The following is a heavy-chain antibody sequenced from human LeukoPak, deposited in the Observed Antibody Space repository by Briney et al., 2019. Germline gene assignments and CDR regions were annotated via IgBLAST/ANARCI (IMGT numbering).Heavy chain of an antibody. Sequence: SVTVSCKASGGTFSSYAISLVRQAPGQGLEWMGRIIPIFGTANYAQKFQGRVTITTDESTSTAYMELSSLRSEDTAFYYCARQSYNDSSGPGGGALNYFDYWGQGTPVTVSS. CDR3: ARQSYNDSSGPGGGALNYFDY. J-gene: IGHJ4*02. D-gene: IGHD3-22*01. CDR1: GGTFSSYA. V-gene: IGHV1-69*05. CDR2: IIPIFGTA.